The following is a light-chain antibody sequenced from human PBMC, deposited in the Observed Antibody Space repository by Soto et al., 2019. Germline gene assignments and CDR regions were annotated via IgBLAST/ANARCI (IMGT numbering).Light chain of an antibody. CDR3: QQYSNWPPGT. CDR1: QSVRSN. V-gene: IGKV3-15*01. Sequence: EIVMTQSPATLSVSPGERATLSCRASQSVRSNLAWYQQKPGQAPGLLIYGASTRATGIPARFSGSGSGTEFTLTISSLQSEDFAVYYCQQYSNWPPGTFGQGTRLEIK. CDR2: GAS. J-gene: IGKJ5*01.